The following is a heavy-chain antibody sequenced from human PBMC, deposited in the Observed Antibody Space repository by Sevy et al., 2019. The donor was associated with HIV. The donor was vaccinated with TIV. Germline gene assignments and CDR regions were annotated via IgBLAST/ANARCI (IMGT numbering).Heavy chain of an antibody. CDR1: GFTFSSYW. D-gene: IGHD3-16*01. CDR3: ARDGVMGSY. J-gene: IGHJ4*02. CDR2: IKQDGSEK. V-gene: IGHV3-7*01. Sequence: GGSLRLSCAASGFTFSSYWMSWVRQAPGKGLEWVANIKQDGSEKNYGDSVKGRFTIPRDNAKNSLYLQMNSLRADDTAVYYCARDGVMGSYWGQGTLVTVSS.